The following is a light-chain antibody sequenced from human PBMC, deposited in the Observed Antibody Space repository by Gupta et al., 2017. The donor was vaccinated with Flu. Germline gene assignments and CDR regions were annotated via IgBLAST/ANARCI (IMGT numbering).Light chain of an antibody. CDR3: AAWYDRLSGVL. V-gene: IGLV1-44*01. J-gene: IGLJ2*01. CDR2: SNN. CDR1: SSNYGDNP. Sequence: SSSNYGDNPVNWYRQLPGTAPTLLIYSNNQRPAGFPDRFSGSKSGTSASLAISGLQSEDEADYSCAAWYDRLSGVLFGGGTKLTVV.